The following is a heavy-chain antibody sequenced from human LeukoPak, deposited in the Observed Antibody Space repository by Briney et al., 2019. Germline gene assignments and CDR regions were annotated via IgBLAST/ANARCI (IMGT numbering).Heavy chain of an antibody. Sequence: SETLSLTCTVSGCSIGSDYGTWIRQPPGKGLEYIGYIYYTGGTNYNPSLKSRVAISVDTSKNQFSLKLSSVTAADTAVYFCAKYGNSGWAIDNWRQGTLVTVPS. CDR3: AKYGNSGWAIDN. V-gene: IGHV4-59*08. J-gene: IGHJ4*02. CDR1: GCSIGSDY. D-gene: IGHD6-19*01. CDR2: IYYTGGT.